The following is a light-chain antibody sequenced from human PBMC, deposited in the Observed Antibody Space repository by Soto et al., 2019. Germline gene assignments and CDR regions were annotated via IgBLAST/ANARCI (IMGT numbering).Light chain of an antibody. V-gene: IGKV1-39*01. CDR3: QQSYSSPYT. CDR1: QTISSY. Sequence: DIQMTQSPSSLSASVGDRVTITCRASQTISSYLNWYQQNPGKAPNLLIYKASSLQSGVPSRFSGSGSGTDFTLTISNLQPEDFATYYCQQSYSSPYTFGQGTKLEI. CDR2: KAS. J-gene: IGKJ2*01.